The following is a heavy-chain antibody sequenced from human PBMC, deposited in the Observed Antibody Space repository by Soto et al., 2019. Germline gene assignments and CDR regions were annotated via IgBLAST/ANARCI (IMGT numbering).Heavy chain of an antibody. CDR3: ARGWITIFGVVIGYFDY. CDR1: GGTFSSYA. J-gene: IGHJ4*02. D-gene: IGHD3-3*01. CDR2: IIPIFGTA. V-gene: IGHV1-69*01. Sequence: QVQLVQSGAEVKKPGSSVKVSCKASGGTFSSYAISWVRQAPGQGLEWVGGIIPIFGTANYAQKFQGRVTITADESTSTAYMELSSVRSEDTAVYYCARGWITIFGVVIGYFDYWGQGTLVTVSS.